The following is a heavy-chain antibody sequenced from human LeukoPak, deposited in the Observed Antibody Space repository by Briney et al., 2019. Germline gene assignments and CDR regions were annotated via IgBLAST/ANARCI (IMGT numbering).Heavy chain of an antibody. CDR2: ISSNGGST. D-gene: IGHD6-19*01. CDR3: VKITSSSGGDY. V-gene: IGHV3-64D*09. J-gene: IGHJ4*02. CDR1: GFTFSSYA. Sequence: PGGSLRLSCSASGFTFSSYAMYWVRQAQGKGLNNVSGISSNGGSTHYADSVKGRFTISRDNSKNTLYLQMSSLRAEDTAVYYCVKITSSSGGDYWGQGTLVTVSS.